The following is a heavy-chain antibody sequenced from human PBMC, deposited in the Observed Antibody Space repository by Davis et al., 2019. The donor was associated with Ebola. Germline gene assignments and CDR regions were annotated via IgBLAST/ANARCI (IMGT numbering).Heavy chain of an antibody. CDR3: ARVAAAATFGAEYFQH. V-gene: IGHV5-51*01. J-gene: IGHJ1*01. CDR1: GYSFTSYW. D-gene: IGHD6-13*01. Sequence: PGGSLRLSCKGSGYSFTSYWIGWVRQMPGKGLEWMGIIYPGDSDTRYSPSFQGQVTISADKSISTAYLQWSSLKASDTAMYYCARVAAAATFGAEYFQHWGQGTLVTVSS. CDR2: IYPGDSDT.